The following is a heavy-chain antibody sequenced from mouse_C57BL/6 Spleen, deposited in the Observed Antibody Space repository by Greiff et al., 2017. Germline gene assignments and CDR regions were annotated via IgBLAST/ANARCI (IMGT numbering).Heavy chain of an antibody. V-gene: IGHV1-15*01. CDR3: TRWDLIYYYGSSYETWFAY. J-gene: IGHJ3*01. CDR2: IDPETGGT. D-gene: IGHD1-1*01. CDR1: GYTFTDYE. Sequence: QVQLQQSGAELVRPGASVTLSCKASGYTFTDYEMHWVKQTPVHGLEWIGAIDPETGGTAYNQKFKGKARLTADKSSSTAYMELRSLTSEYSAVYYCTRWDLIYYYGSSYETWFAYWGQGTLVTVSA.